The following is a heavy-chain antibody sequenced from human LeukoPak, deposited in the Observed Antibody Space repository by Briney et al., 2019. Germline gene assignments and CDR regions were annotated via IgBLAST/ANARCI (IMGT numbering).Heavy chain of an antibody. J-gene: IGHJ5*02. D-gene: IGHD3-22*01. CDR1: GFTFSDYA. CDR2: ISTNGDST. V-gene: IGHV3-23*01. CDR3: AKDQSNHDSSGSLYDP. Sequence: GGSLRLSCTASGFTFSDYAMSWVRQAPGKGLEWVSTISTNGDSTYYADSVKGRFTISRDNSENTLYLQMNSLRVEDTAVYYCAKDQSNHDSSGSLYDPWGQGSLVTVSS.